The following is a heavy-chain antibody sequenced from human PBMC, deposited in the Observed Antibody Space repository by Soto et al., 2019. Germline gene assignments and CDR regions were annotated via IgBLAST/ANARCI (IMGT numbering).Heavy chain of an antibody. V-gene: IGHV3-33*01. CDR2: IWYDGSNK. CDR3: ARSPRRYSYGYIDY. CDR1: GFTFSSYG. D-gene: IGHD5-18*01. Sequence: GGSLRLSCAASGFTFSSYGMHWVRQAPGKGLEWVAVIWYDGSNKYYADSVKGRFTISRDNSKNTLYLQMNSLRAEDTAVYYCARSPRRYSYGYIDYWGQGTLVTVSS. J-gene: IGHJ4*02.